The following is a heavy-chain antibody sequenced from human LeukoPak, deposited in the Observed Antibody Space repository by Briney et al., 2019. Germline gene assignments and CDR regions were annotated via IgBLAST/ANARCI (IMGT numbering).Heavy chain of an antibody. Sequence: SETLSLTCTVSAGSISSSSYYWGWIRQPPGNGLEWIGSIYYSGSTYYNPSLKSRVTISVDTSKNQFSLKLSFVTAADTAVYYCARLQGKWIQLWFLSGYFDYWGQGTLVTVSS. J-gene: IGHJ4*02. CDR3: ARLQGKWIQLWFLSGYFDY. CDR2: IYYSGST. D-gene: IGHD5-18*01. CDR1: AGSISSSSYY. V-gene: IGHV4-39*01.